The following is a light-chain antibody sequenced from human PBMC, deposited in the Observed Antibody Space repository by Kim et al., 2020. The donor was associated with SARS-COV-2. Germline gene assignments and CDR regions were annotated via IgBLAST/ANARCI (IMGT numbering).Light chain of an antibody. V-gene: IGLV2-23*02. Sequence: QSALTQPASVSGSPGQSITISCTGTSSDVGSYNLVSWYQQHPGKAPKLMIYEVSKRPSGVSNRFSSSKSGNTASLTISGLQAEDEADYYCCSYAGSSTFEVFGGGTQLTVL. CDR2: EVS. CDR3: CSYAGSSTFEV. J-gene: IGLJ2*01. CDR1: SSDVGSYNL.